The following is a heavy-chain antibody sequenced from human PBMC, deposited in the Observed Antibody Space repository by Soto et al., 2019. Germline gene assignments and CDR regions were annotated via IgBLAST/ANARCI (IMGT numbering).Heavy chain of an antibody. CDR1: GVSLSTSGMC. V-gene: IGHV2-5*02. J-gene: IGHJ4*02. CDR2: VYWDDDK. Sequence: QVTLKKSGPTLVKPTQPLTLTCTFSGVSLSTSGMCVGWIRQPPVQALEWLPLVYWDDDKRYSPSLKSRLTIAKDTSKNQVVLTMTYMDPVDTATYYCAHMIEGAFFDLWGQGTLVTVSS. D-gene: IGHD2-21*01. CDR3: AHMIEGAFFDL.